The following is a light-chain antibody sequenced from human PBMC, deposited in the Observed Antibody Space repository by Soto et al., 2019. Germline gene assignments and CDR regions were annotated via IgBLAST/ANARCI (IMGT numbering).Light chain of an antibody. CDR3: SSYTGSSTLVV. CDR1: SSDVGGYNY. CDR2: DVS. J-gene: IGLJ2*01. V-gene: IGLV2-14*01. Sequence: QSALTQPASVSGSPGQSITISCTGTSSDVGGYNYVSWYQQHPGKAPKLMIYDVSNRPSGVSNRFSGSKSGNTASLTISGPPAEGEADYYCSSYTGSSTLVVFGGGTKLTVL.